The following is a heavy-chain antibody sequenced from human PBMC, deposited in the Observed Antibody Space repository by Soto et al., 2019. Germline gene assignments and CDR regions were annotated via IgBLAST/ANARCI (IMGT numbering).Heavy chain of an antibody. D-gene: IGHD5-12*01. CDR2: IWYDGSNK. Sequence: GGSLRLSCAASGFTFSSYGMHWVRQAPGKGLEWVAVIWYDGSNKYYADSVKGRFTISRDNSKNTLYLQMNSLRAEDTAVYYCAGGYSGYDNLDYWGQGTQVTVSS. CDR3: AGGYSGYDNLDY. J-gene: IGHJ4*02. V-gene: IGHV3-33*01. CDR1: GFTFSSYG.